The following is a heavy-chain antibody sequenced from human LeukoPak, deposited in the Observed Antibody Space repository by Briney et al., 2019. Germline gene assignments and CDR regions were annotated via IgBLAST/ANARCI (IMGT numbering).Heavy chain of an antibody. D-gene: IGHD5-12*01. J-gene: IGHJ6*03. Sequence: SETLSLTCAVSGGSISSSNWWSWVRQPPGKGLEWIGEIYHSGSTNYNPSLKSRVTISVDKSKNQFSLKLSSVTAADTAVYYCARDRQRRGWPIPRINNYMDVWGKGTTVTVSS. CDR1: GGSISSSNW. CDR3: ARDRQRRGWPIPRINNYMDV. V-gene: IGHV4-4*02. CDR2: IYHSGST.